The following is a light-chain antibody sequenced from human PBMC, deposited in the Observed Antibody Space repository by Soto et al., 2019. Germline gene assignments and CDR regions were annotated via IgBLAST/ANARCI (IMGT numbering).Light chain of an antibody. J-gene: IGLJ1*01. V-gene: IGLV2-8*01. Sequence: QSALTQHPSASGSPGQSVTISCTGSSSDVGRYNHVSWYQQHPGKAPKLIIFDVDKRPSGVPDRFSGSKSVNTASLTVSGLQAEDEADYYCSAYAGSIFVFGTGTKLTVL. CDR2: DVD. CDR3: SAYAGSIFV. CDR1: SSDVGRYNH.